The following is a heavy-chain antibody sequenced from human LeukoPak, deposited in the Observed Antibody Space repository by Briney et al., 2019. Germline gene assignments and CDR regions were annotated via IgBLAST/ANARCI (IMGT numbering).Heavy chain of an antibody. J-gene: IGHJ1*01. CDR1: GDSITTDY. Sequence: SETLSLTCSVSGDSITTDYWSWIRQPPGKGLEWIGYIYRLGNTDYSPSLKSRVTISVDTSKNQLSLNLSSVTAADTAVYYCAGRGQRYFRDWGQGTLVTVSS. CDR2: IYRLGNT. V-gene: IGHV4-4*08. CDR3: AGRGQRYFRD.